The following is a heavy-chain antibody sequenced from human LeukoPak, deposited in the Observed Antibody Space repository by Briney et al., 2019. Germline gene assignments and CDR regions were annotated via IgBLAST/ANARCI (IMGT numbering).Heavy chain of an antibody. J-gene: IGHJ4*02. CDR2: IYHSGRA. CDR3: VRYCSSSTCYTRAVDY. V-gene: IGHV4-38-2*02. CDR1: RYSITSGYN. D-gene: IGHD2-2*02. Sequence: PSETLSLTRTVSRYSITSGYNWAWIRQPPGKVLEWIGSIYHSGRAYYNPSLKIRVTISVDTSKNQFSLKLSSVTAADTAVYYCVRYCSSSTCYTRAVDYWGQGTLVTVSS.